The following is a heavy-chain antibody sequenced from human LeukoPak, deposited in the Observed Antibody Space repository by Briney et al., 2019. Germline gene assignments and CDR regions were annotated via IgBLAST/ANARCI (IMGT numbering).Heavy chain of an antibody. CDR1: GVTFSSYA. D-gene: IGHD6-19*01. CDR3: ASGVAGAEYFQH. CDR2: IIPIFGTA. V-gene: IGHV1-69*05. J-gene: IGHJ1*01. Sequence: SVKVSCKASGVTFSSYAISWVRPAPGQGLEWMGGIIPIFGTANYAQKFQGRVTITTDESTSTAYMELSSLRSEDTAVYYCASGVAGAEYFQHWGQGTLVTVSS.